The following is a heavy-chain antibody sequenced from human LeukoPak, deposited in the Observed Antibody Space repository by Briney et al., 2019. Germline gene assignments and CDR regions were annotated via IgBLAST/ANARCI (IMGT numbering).Heavy chain of an antibody. CDR2: ITNTGNT. Sequence: GSLRLSCAASGFTFSSYAMSWVRQPPGKGLEWIGTITNTGNTYSNPSLKSRVTISIDTSKTQISLKLTSVTAADTAVFYCARKTPGTSVDVWGQGTPVTVSS. D-gene: IGHD3-10*01. CDR3: ARKTPGTSVDV. J-gene: IGHJ6*02. V-gene: IGHV4-38-2*01. CDR1: GFTFSSYA.